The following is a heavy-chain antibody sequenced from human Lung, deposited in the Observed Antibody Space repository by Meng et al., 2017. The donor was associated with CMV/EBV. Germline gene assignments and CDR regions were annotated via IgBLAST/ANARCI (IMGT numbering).Heavy chain of an antibody. J-gene: IGHJ2*01. CDR3: ARDRRGDSSGYVFGTGYFDL. Sequence: GESLKISCAASGFTVSSNYMNWVRQAPGKGLEWVSVIYSGGITYYADSVKGRFTISRDNSKNILYLQMNSLRAEDTAVYYCARDRRGDSSGYVFGTGYFDLWGRGXLVTVSS. CDR1: GFTVSSNY. CDR2: IYSGGIT. D-gene: IGHD3-22*01. V-gene: IGHV3-53*01.